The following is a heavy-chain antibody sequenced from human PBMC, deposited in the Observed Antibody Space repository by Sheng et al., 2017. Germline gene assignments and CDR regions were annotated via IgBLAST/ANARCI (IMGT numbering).Heavy chain of an antibody. Sequence: EVQLVESGGGLVQPGGSLRLSCAASGFTFSSYAMHWVRQAPGKGLEYVSAISSNGGSTYYADSVKGRFTISRDNSKNTLYLQMGSLRAEDMAVYYCARGRRVVVVAATFDYWGQGTLVTVSS. CDR3: ARGRRVVVVAATFDY. D-gene: IGHD2-15*01. CDR1: GFTFSSYA. J-gene: IGHJ4*02. CDR2: ISSNGGST. V-gene: IGHV3-64*07.